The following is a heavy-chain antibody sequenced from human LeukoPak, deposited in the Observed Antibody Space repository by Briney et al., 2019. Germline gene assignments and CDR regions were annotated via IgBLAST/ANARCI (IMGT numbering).Heavy chain of an antibody. CDR2: ISGRGDRT. Sequence: GGSLRLSCAASGFTFSNYVLTWVRQAPGQGLEWVSAISGRGDRTFYANSVRGRSIISRDNSKNTLFLQMNSLRAEDTAVYYCARGAYYYEDWGQGTLVTVSS. CDR1: GFTFSNYV. CDR3: ARGAYYYED. J-gene: IGHJ4*02. V-gene: IGHV3-23*01. D-gene: IGHD3-22*01.